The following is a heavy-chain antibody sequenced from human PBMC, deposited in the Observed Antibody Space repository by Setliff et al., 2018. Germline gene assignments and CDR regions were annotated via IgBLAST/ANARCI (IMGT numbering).Heavy chain of an antibody. CDR3: VRDVAGGSQATYFDY. J-gene: IGHJ4*02. D-gene: IGHD2-15*01. CDR2: ISSSGISI. Sequence: GGSLRLSCAASGITFKNAWMTWIRQAPGKGLAWVAYISSSGISIDYADSVKGRFIISRDNAKNSLSLQMNSLRVEDTAVYYCVRDVAGGSQATYFDYWGQGTLVTVSS. CDR1: GITFKNAW. V-gene: IGHV3-11*04.